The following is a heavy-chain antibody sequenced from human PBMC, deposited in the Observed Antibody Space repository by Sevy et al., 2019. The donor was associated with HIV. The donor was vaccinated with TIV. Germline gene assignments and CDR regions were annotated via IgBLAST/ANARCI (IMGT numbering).Heavy chain of an antibody. V-gene: IGHV1-18*01. CDR3: ARDYGDSTYPIFDY. CDR1: GYIFNTYG. Sequence: ASVKVSCKASGYIFNTYGISWVRQAPGQGPEWLGWISAYNGNTNYAQKLQGRVTMTTDTSTSTAYMELRSLRSDDTAVYYCARDYGDSTYPIFDYWGQGTLVTVSS. D-gene: IGHD4-17*01. CDR2: ISAYNGNT. J-gene: IGHJ4*02.